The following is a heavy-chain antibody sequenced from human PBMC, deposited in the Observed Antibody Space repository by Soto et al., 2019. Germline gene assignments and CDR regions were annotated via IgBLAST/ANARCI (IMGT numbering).Heavy chain of an antibody. D-gene: IGHD3-10*01. CDR2: IYYSGST. Sequence: QVQLQESGPGLVKPSQTLSLTCTVSGGSISSGGYYWSWIRQRPGKGLEWIGYIYYSGSTYYNPSLKSRVTISVDTAKNQFSLKLSSVTAADTAVSHCARHGPERRMVRGVSYFDYWGQGTLVTVSS. J-gene: IGHJ4*02. CDR1: GGSISSGGYY. CDR3: ARHGPERRMVRGVSYFDY. V-gene: IGHV4-31*03.